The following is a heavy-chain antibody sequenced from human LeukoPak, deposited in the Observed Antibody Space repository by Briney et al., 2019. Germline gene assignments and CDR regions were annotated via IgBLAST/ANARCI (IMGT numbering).Heavy chain of an antibody. CDR3: ASPRSGYRYTFDY. CDR1: AASISNYY. J-gene: IGHJ4*02. CDR2: ISTSGST. D-gene: IGHD3-22*01. Sequence: SETLSLTCAVSAASISNYYWSWIRQAPGKGLEWIGYISTSGSTNYNPSLKSRVPISLDTSKNRFSLNLNFVTAADTAVYYCASPRSGYRYTFDYWGQGALVTVSS. V-gene: IGHV4-4*09.